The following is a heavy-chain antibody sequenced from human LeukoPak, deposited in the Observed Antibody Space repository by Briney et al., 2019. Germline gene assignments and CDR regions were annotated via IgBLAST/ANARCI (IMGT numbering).Heavy chain of an antibody. Sequence: SETLSLTCTVSGGSISSYYWSWIRQPPGKGLEWIGYIYYSGSTNYNPSLKSRVTISVDTSKNQLSLKLSSVTAADTAVYYCASSFDYGGNFEYWGQGTLVTVSS. D-gene: IGHD4-23*01. CDR1: GGSISSYY. CDR2: IYYSGST. CDR3: ASSFDYGGNFEY. V-gene: IGHV4-59*08. J-gene: IGHJ4*02.